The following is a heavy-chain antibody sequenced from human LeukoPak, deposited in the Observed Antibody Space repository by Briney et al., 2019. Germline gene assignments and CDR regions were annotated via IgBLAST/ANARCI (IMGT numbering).Heavy chain of an antibody. D-gene: IGHD6-19*01. Sequence: SETLSLTCTVSGGSISDYYWNWIRQPPGKGLEWIGNIYYTGSTNYNPSLESRVTISVDTSKNQFSLKLSSVTAADTAIYYCARAVSGRFDYWGQGTLVTVSS. CDR2: IYYTGST. J-gene: IGHJ4*02. V-gene: IGHV4-59*08. CDR3: ARAVSGRFDY. CDR1: GGSISDYY.